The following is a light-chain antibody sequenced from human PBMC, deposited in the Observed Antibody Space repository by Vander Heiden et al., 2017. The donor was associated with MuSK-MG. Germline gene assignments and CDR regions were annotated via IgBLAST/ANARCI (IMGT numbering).Light chain of an antibody. CDR3: QVWDSSSDHLV. J-gene: IGLJ2*01. CDR1: NIGSKT. CDR2: DDS. V-gene: IGLV3-21*02. Sequence: SYVLTQPPSVSVAPGQTARITCGGNNIGSKTVHSYQQKPCQAPALVVYDDSDRPSGIPERFSGSNSGNTATLTISRVEAGDEADYYCQVWDSSSDHLVFGGGTKLTVL.